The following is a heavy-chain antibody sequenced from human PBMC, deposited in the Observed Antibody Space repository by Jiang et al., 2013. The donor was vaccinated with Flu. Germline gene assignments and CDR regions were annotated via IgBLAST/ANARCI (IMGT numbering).Heavy chain of an antibody. Sequence: SGAEVKKPGASVKVSCRASGYTFTSYNISWVRQAPGQGLEWMGWISADNGNTNYAQKLQGRVTMTTDTSTRTAYMELRSLRSDDTAVYYCARVTADFWSGYYATYWYFDLWGRGTLVTVSS. J-gene: IGHJ2*01. V-gene: IGHV1-18*01. D-gene: IGHD3-3*01. CDR1: GYTFTSYN. CDR2: ISADNGNT. CDR3: ARVTADFWSGYYATYWYFDL.